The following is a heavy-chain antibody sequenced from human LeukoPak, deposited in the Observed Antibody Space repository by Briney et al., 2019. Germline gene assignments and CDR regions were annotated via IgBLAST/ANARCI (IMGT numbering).Heavy chain of an antibody. J-gene: IGHJ4*02. Sequence: ASVKVSCKASRYTFTSYGISWVRQAPGQGLEWMGWISAYNGNTNYAQKLQGRVTMTTDTSTSTAYMELRSLRSDDTAVYYCARASYDSSGYYSYYFDYWGQGTLVTVSS. V-gene: IGHV1-18*01. CDR1: RYTFTSYG. CDR3: ARASYDSSGYYSYYFDY. CDR2: ISAYNGNT. D-gene: IGHD3-22*01.